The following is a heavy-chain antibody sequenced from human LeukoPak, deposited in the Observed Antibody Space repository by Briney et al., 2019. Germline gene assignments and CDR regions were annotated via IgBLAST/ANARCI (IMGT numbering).Heavy chain of an antibody. D-gene: IGHD1-1*01. Sequence: SETLSLTCTVSGGSINNDIYYWGWVRQPPGEGLEWIGNIYHSGAISYNPSLKSRVTISVDTSKNQFSLRLNSVTAADMAVYYCARQGRYNWNYDYWGQGTLVTVSS. V-gene: IGHV4-39*01. CDR3: ARQGRYNWNYDY. CDR2: IYHSGAI. CDR1: GGSINNDIYY. J-gene: IGHJ4*02.